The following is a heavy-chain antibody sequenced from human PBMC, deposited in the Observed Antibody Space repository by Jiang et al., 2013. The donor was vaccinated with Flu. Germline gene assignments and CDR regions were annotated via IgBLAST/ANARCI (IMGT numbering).Heavy chain of an antibody. CDR3: ARHLGMDV. Sequence: KPSETLSLTCTVSGGSMTVNHWSWIRQPPGKGLQWIGSISYSGNPMYNPSLQSRVSISIDTPNNQFFLELNSMTAADTAVYYCARHLGMDVWGQGTTVTVSS. CDR2: ISYSGNP. V-gene: IGHV4-59*08. J-gene: IGHJ6*02. D-gene: IGHD1-26*01. CDR1: GGSMTVNH.